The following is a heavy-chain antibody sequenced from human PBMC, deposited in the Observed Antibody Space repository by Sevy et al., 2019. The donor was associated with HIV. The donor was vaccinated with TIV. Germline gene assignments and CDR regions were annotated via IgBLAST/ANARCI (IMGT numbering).Heavy chain of an antibody. D-gene: IGHD3-3*01. CDR3: ARGGAYYDFWSGYHH. J-gene: IGHJ4*02. CDR1: GFTVDKYD. V-gene: IGHV3-30*02. Sequence: GGSLRLSCAASGFTVDKYDIHWVRQAPGKGLEWVTFIKYDGSHEFYADSVKGRLTVSRDNSKNTVYLQMNSLRAEDTAVYYCARGGAYYDFWSGYHHWGQGALVTVSS. CDR2: IKYDGSHE.